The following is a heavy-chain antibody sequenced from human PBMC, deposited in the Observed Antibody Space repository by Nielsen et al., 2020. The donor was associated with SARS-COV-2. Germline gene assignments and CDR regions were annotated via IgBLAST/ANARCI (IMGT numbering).Heavy chain of an antibody. CDR1: GFSFSDYY. CDR3: TKGGWLDD. Sequence: GESLKISCATSGFSFSDYYMCWVRQAPGKGLEWLSDISSRYNTINYADSVKGRFTISRDNSKNTVYLQMNSLRAEDTALYHCTKGGWLDDWGQGTPVTVSS. D-gene: IGHD3-10*01. J-gene: IGHJ5*02. V-gene: IGHV3-11*01. CDR2: ISSRYNTI.